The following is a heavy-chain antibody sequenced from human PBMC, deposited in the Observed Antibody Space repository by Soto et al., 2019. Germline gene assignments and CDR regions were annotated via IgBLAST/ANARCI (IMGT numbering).Heavy chain of an antibody. CDR3: AGGTGWLGDGWFDP. CDR1: GYTFTSYA. V-gene: IGHV1-3*01. J-gene: IGHJ5*02. D-gene: IGHD3-10*01. CDR2: INAGNGNT. Sequence: QVQLVQSGAEVKKPGASVKVSCKASGYTFTSYAMHWVRQAPGQRLEWMGWINAGNGNTKYSQKFQGRVTITRDTSASTAYMELRSLRSEDTAVYYCAGGTGWLGDGWFDPWGQGTLVTVSS.